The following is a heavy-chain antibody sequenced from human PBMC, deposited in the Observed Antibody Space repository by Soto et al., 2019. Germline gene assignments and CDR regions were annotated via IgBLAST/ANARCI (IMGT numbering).Heavy chain of an antibody. CDR3: ARERGSFTMIGPGAFDI. CDR1: GFTFSSYA. J-gene: IGHJ3*02. V-gene: IGHV3-30-3*01. Sequence: GGSLRLSCAASGFTFSSYAMHWVRQAPGKGLEWVAVISYDGSNKYYADSVKGRFTISRDNSKNTLYLQMNSLRAEDTAVYYCARERGSFTMIGPGAFDIWGQGTMVTVSS. D-gene: IGHD3-22*01. CDR2: ISYDGSNK.